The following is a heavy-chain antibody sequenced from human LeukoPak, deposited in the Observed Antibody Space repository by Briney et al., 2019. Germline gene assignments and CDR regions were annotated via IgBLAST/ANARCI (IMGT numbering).Heavy chain of an antibody. CDR1: GRSISSSSYY. J-gene: IGHJ5*02. D-gene: IGHD2-21*02. V-gene: IGHV4-39*01. CDR3: ARHKGRGSINCYSCGLLDP. Sequence: SETLSLTCTFSGRSISSSSYYWGWIRQPPGKGLEWIGSMFYSGSAFYNPSVKSRVTRSVDTSKNQFSLKLSSVTAAVTAVYYCARHKGRGSINCYSCGLLDPWGQGTLVTVSS. CDR2: MFYSGSA.